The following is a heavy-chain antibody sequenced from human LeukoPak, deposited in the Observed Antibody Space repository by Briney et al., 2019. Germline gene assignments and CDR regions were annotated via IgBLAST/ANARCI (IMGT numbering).Heavy chain of an antibody. Sequence: PSETLSLTCAVYGGSFSGYYWSWIRQPPGKGLEWIGEINHSGSTNYNPSLKSRVTISVDTSKNQFSLKLSSVIAADTAVYYCARGWIQLRLYYFDYWGQGTLVTVSS. CDR1: GGSFSGYY. CDR3: ARGWIQLRLYYFDY. CDR2: INHSGST. J-gene: IGHJ4*02. D-gene: IGHD5-18*01. V-gene: IGHV4-34*01.